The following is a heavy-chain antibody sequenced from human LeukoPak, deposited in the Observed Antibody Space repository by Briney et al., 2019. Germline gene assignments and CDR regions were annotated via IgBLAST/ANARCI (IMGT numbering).Heavy chain of an antibody. CDR2: ISVYNGNT. CDR1: GYTFTSHG. Sequence: ASVKVSCKASGYTFTSHGITWVQQAPGQGLEWMGWISVYNGNTNYAQKVQARVTMTTDTSTSTAYMELRSLRSDDTAVYYCARDGLFLFGVVTADAFDIWGQGTMVTVSS. D-gene: IGHD3-3*01. CDR3: ARDGLFLFGVVTADAFDI. J-gene: IGHJ3*02. V-gene: IGHV1-18*01.